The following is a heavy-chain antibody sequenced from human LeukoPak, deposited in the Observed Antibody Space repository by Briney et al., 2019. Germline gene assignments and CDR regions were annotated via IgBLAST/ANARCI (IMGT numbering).Heavy chain of an antibody. CDR3: AREMVRDAFDI. CDR2: VSSSGTT. Sequence: SQTLSLTSTVSGGSISRDGHYWSWIRQYPGKGLESTGSVSSSGTTTYNPSLKSRVTISLDTSQNQFSLNLRSLTAADTAVYYCAREMVRDAFDIWGQGTMVTVSS. D-gene: IGHD2-8*01. CDR1: GGSISRDGHY. J-gene: IGHJ3*02. V-gene: IGHV4-31*03.